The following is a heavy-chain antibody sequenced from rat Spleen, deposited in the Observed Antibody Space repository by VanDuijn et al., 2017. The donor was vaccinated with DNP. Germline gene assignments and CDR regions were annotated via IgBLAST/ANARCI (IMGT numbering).Heavy chain of an antibody. Sequence: EVQLVESGGGLVQPGRSLKFSCAASGFTFSDYAMAWVRPAPKKGLEWVATINFDGSTTYYRDSVKGRFTISRVNSKSTLFLQMDSLRSEDTATYYCTRRAGLSYYFDYWGQGVMVTVSS. CDR2: INFDGSTT. V-gene: IGHV5-17*01. D-gene: IGHD1-1*01. CDR1: GFTFSDYA. J-gene: IGHJ2*01. CDR3: TRRAGLSYYFDY.